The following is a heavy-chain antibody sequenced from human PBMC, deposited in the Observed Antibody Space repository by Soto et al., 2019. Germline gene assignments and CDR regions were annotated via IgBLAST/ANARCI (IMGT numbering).Heavy chain of an antibody. V-gene: IGHV4-61*01. CDR3: ARFRIVGATNYYGMDV. D-gene: IGHD1-26*01. Sequence: SETLSLTCTVSGGSVSSGSYYWSWIRQPPGKGLEWIGYIYYSGSTNYNPSLKSRVTISVDTSKNQFSLKLSSVTAADTAVYYCARFRIVGATNYYGMDVWGQGTTVTVSS. CDR2: IYYSGST. J-gene: IGHJ6*02. CDR1: GGSVSSGSYY.